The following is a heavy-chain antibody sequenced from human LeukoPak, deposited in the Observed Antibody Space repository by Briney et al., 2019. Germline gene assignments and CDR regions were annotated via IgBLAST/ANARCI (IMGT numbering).Heavy chain of an antibody. D-gene: IGHD3-22*01. Sequence: PGGSLRLSCAASGLTFSSYSMNWVRQAPGKGLEWVSSISSSSSYIYYADSVKGRFTISRDNAKNSLYLQMNSLRAEDTAVYYCARVRAYDSSGYVLAYWGQGTLVTVSS. CDR2: ISSSSSYI. CDR3: ARVRAYDSSGYVLAY. J-gene: IGHJ4*02. CDR1: GLTFSSYS. V-gene: IGHV3-21*01.